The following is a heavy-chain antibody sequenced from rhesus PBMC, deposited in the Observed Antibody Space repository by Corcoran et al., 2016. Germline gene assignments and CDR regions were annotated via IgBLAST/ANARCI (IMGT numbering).Heavy chain of an antibody. CDR2: IGGNSVST. V-gene: IGHV4-127*01. Sequence: QVRLQESGPGLVKPSDTLSLTCAVSGYSISSGYGCSWLRQPPGKGLEWIGDIGGNSVSTNYTPSLKSRVTISKDSSKNQFSLKLSSVTDADTAVYYCARGFRGLDSWGQGVVVTVSS. CDR3: ARGFRGLDS. CDR1: GYSISSGYG. J-gene: IGHJ6*01.